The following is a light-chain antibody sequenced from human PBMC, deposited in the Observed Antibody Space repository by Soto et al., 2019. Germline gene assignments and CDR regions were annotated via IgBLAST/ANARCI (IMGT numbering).Light chain of an antibody. J-gene: IGKJ1*01. Sequence: IQMTKSPYTLSASVGYIVTSTCLASQSINTWLAWYQQKPGRAPNLLIYDASNLEAGVPSRFNGSGSGTEFSLTISSLEPDDFATYYCQQYNNYLWTFGQGTKVAIK. CDR1: QSINTW. CDR3: QQYNNYLWT. V-gene: IGKV1-5*01. CDR2: DAS.